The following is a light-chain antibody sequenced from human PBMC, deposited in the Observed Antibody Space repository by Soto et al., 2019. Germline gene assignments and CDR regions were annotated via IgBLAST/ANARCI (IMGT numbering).Light chain of an antibody. V-gene: IGKV1-39*01. CDR1: QIASY. J-gene: IGKJ4*01. CDR2: ATS. Sequence: DIQMTQSPSSLSASVGDRVTITCRASQIASYLNWYQHKPGTAPNLLIYATSTLQSGVPSRFTGSGSGTEFNLNISNLQPEDFATYYCQQTYSPPLTFGGGTTVEI. CDR3: QQTYSPPLT.